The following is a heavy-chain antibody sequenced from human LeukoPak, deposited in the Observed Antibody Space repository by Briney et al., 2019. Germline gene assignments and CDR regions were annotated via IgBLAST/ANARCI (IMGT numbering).Heavy chain of an antibody. J-gene: IGHJ5*02. Sequence: GASVKVSCKASGYTFTGYYMHWVRQAPGQGLEWMGWINPNSGVTNYAQKFQGRVTMTRDTSISTAYMELSRLRSDDTAVYYCAREITIFGVAAPWFDPWGQGTLVTVSS. CDR3: AREITIFGVAAPWFDP. CDR2: INPNSGVT. CDR1: GYTFTGYY. V-gene: IGHV1-2*02. D-gene: IGHD3-3*01.